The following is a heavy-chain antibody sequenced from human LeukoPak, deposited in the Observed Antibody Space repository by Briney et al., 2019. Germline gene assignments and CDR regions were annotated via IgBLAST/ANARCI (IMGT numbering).Heavy chain of an antibody. J-gene: IGHJ5*02. CDR2: ISPSGGIT. CDR3: AKSGGVRFDP. V-gene: IGHV3-23*01. D-gene: IGHD3-16*01. Sequence: GGSLRLSCAASGFTFSSHGMNWVRQAPGKGLEWVSGISPSGGITYYTDSVKGRFTISRDNSKNTVSLQMNSLRGEDTAVYYCAKSGGVRFDPWGQGTLVTVSS. CDR1: GFTFSSHG.